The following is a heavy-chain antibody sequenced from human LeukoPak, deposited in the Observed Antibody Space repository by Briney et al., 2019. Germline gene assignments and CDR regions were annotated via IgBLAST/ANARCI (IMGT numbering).Heavy chain of an antibody. D-gene: IGHD5-24*01. CDR3: VRGSGGDGYSYWGDY. Sequence: GGSLRLSCAASGFTLSHYGVHWVRQAPGMGLEWVAVIWFDGGKIHYPDSVKGRFTISRDNSKNTLYLQMDNLRADDTAVYYCVRGSGGDGYSYWGDYWGQGTLVTVSP. J-gene: IGHJ4*02. V-gene: IGHV3-33*01. CDR1: GFTLSHYG. CDR2: IWFDGGKI.